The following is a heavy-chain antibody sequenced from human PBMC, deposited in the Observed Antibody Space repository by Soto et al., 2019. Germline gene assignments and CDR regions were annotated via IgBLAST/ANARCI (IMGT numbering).Heavy chain of an antibody. Sequence: SVKVSCKASGYTFTSYGISWVRQAPGQGLEWMGWISAYNGNTNYAQKLQGRVTMTTDTSTSTAYMELRSLRSDDTAVYYCARVDYDFWSGYSGYWGQGTLVTVSS. CDR3: ARVDYDFWSGYSGY. V-gene: IGHV1-18*04. CDR1: GYTFTSYG. J-gene: IGHJ4*02. CDR2: ISAYNGNT. D-gene: IGHD3-3*01.